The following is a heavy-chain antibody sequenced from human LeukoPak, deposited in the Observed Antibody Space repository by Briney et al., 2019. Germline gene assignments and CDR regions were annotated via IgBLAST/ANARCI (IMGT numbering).Heavy chain of an antibody. CDR1: GGTFSSYA. D-gene: IGHD4-17*01. Sequence: SVKVSCKASGGTFSSYAISWVRQAPGQGLEWMGGIIPIFGTANYAQKFQGRVTITADESTSTAYMELSSLRSEDTAVYYCARIPDVDYGDYHWFDPWGQGTLVTVSS. V-gene: IGHV1-69*01. J-gene: IGHJ5*02. CDR2: IIPIFGTA. CDR3: ARIPDVDYGDYHWFDP.